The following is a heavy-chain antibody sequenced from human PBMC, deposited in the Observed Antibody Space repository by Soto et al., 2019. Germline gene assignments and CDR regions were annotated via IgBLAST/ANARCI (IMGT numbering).Heavy chain of an antibody. CDR2: IYYSGST. Sequence: SETLSLTCTVSGGSISSYYWSWIRQPPGKGLEWIGYIYYSGSTNYNPSLKSRVTISVDTSKTQFSLKLSSVTAADTAVYYGARDRGLDSCYYEFTCGMDVWGQGTTGTAP. CDR1: GGSISSYY. J-gene: IGHJ6*02. D-gene: IGHD2-2*01. CDR3: ARDRGLDSCYYEFTCGMDV. V-gene: IGHV4-59*01.